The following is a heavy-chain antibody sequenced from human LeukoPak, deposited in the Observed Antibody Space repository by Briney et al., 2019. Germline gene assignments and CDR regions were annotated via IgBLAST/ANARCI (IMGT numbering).Heavy chain of an antibody. CDR3: TTTESSTSCYAIWGCYYYYYGMDV. CDR2: IKSKTDGGTT. V-gene: IGHV3-15*07. J-gene: IGHJ6*02. D-gene: IGHD2-2*01. Sequence: GGSLRLSCAASGFTFSNAWMNWVRQAPGKGLEWVGRIKSKTDGGTTDYAAPVKGRFTISRDDSKNTLYLQMNSLKTEDTAVYYCTTTESSTSCYAIWGCYYYYYGMDVWGQGTTVTVSS. CDR1: GFTFSNAW.